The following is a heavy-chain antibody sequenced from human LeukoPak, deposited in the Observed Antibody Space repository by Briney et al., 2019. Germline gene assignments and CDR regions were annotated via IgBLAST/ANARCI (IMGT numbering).Heavy chain of an antibody. V-gene: IGHV1-46*02. Sequence: ASVKVSCKTSGYSFNSHHVHWVRLAPGQGLEWMGINFFHDGSTSNTQKFQGRVTMTRDTSTSTVYMELSSLRSEDTAVYYCARDSGNYHYDMDVWGQGTTVIVSS. CDR2: NFFHDGST. J-gene: IGHJ6*02. CDR1: GYSFNSHH. CDR3: ARDSGNYHYDMDV. D-gene: IGHD3-10*01.